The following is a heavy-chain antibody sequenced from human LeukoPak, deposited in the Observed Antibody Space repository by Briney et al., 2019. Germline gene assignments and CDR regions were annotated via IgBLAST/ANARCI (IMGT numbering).Heavy chain of an antibody. CDR2: INPSSGGT. CDR1: GYTFTGYY. D-gene: IGHD3-10*01. V-gene: IGHV1-2*02. J-gene: IGHJ4*02. CDR3: ARDMVRGVINTGDY. Sequence: ASVKVSCKASGYTFTGYYMHWVRQAPGQGLEWMGWINPSSGGTNYAQKFQGRVTMTRDTSISTAYMELSRLRSDDTAVYYCARDMVRGVINTGDYWGQGTLVTVSS.